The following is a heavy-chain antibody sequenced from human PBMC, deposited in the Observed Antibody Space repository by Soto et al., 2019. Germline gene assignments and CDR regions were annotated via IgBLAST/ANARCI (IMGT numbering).Heavy chain of an antibody. CDR3: AKDRAAGTGYFDY. CDR2: ISGSGGST. V-gene: IGHV3-23*01. J-gene: IGHJ4*02. CDR1: GFTFSSYA. D-gene: IGHD6-13*01. Sequence: GGSLRLSCAASGFTFSSYAMSWVRQAPGKGLEWVSAISGSGGSTYYADSVKGRFTISRDNSKNTLYLQVNSLRAEDTAVYYCAKDRAAGTGYFDYWGQGTLVTVSS.